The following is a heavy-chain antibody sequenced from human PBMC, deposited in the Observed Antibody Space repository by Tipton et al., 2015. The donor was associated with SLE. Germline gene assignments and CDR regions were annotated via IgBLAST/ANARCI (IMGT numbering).Heavy chain of an antibody. Sequence: SLRLSCAASGFTFSSYAMSWVRQAPGKGLEWVSATSGSGGSTYYADSVKGRFTISRDNSKDTLYLQINSLRAEDTAVYYCARDGYNSNAFDIWGQGTMVTVSS. V-gene: IGHV3-23*01. D-gene: IGHD5-24*01. CDR3: ARDGYNSNAFDI. J-gene: IGHJ3*02. CDR1: GFTFSSYA. CDR2: TSGSGGST.